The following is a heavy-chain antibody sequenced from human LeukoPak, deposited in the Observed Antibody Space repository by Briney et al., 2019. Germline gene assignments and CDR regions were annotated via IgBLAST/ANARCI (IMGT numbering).Heavy chain of an antibody. Sequence: ASVKVSCKASGYTFTSYDINWVRQATGQGLEWMGWMNPNSGNTGYAQKFQGRVTMTRNTSISTAYMELSSLRAEDTAVYYCAKDRPSYCSGGSCYSGWFDPWGQGTLVTVSS. J-gene: IGHJ5*02. V-gene: IGHV1-8*01. CDR2: MNPNSGNT. D-gene: IGHD2-15*01. CDR3: AKDRPSYCSGGSCYSGWFDP. CDR1: GYTFTSYD.